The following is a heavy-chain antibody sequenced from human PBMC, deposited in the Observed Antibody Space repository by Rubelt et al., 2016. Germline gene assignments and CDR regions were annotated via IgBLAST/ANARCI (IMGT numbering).Heavy chain of an antibody. CDR1: GYTFTSYG. V-gene: IGHV1-2*02. CDR3: ARVWTVAGRVVGGY. CDR2: INPNSGGT. D-gene: IGHD6-19*01. J-gene: IGHJ4*02. Sequence: QVQLVQSGAEVKKPGASVKVSCKASGYTFTSYGISWVRQAPGQGLEWMGWINPNSGGTNFAQRFQGRVTMTRDTSISRAYMELSRLRSDDTAVYYCARVWTVAGRVVGGYWGQGTLVTVSS.